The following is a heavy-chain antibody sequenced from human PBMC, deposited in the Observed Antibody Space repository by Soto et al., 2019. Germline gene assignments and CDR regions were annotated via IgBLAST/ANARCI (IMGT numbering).Heavy chain of an antibody. D-gene: IGHD1-1*01. CDR1: GYDFTTYG. CDR3: ARGRYGDY. Sequence: QVHLVQSGAEVKKPGASVKVSCKGSGYDFTTYGITWVRQAPGQGLEWMAWISAHNGNTDYAQKLQGRVTVTRDTSTSTAYMALRSLRSDDTAVYSCARGRYGDYWGQGALVTVSS. J-gene: IGHJ4*02. V-gene: IGHV1-18*01. CDR2: ISAHNGNT.